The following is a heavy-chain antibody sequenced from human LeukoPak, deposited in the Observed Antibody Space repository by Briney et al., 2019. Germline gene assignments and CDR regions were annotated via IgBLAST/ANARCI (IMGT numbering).Heavy chain of an antibody. Sequence: TGGSLRLSCAASGFTFSSYGMHWVRQAPGKGLEWVAVISYDGSNKYYADSVKGRFTISRDNSKNTLYLQMNSLRAEDTAVYYCAKDQQPSLPPSPDYWGQGTLVTVSS. D-gene: IGHD6-13*01. CDR2: ISYDGSNK. CDR3: AKDQQPSLPPSPDY. V-gene: IGHV3-30*18. J-gene: IGHJ4*02. CDR1: GFTFSSYG.